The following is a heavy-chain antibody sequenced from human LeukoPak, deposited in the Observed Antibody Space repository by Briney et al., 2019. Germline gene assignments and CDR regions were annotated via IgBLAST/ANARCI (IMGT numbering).Heavy chain of an antibody. V-gene: IGHV4-39*01. CDR2: IYYSGST. CDR1: GFTFSSYA. J-gene: IGHJ4*02. CDR3: ARLYYDILL. D-gene: IGHD3-9*01. Sequence: GSLRLSCAASGFTFSSYAMSWVRQAPGKGLEWIGSIYYSGSTYYNPSLKSRVTISVDTSKNQFSLKLSSVTAADTAVYYCARLYYDILLWGQGTLVTVSS.